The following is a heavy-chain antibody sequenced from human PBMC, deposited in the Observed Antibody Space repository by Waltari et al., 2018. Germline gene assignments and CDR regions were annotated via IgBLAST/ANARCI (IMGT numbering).Heavy chain of an antibody. CDR1: GYTFTSYA. CDR2: INAGNVNT. CDR3: ASYYYDSSGYSHY. J-gene: IGHJ4*02. Sequence: QVQLVQSGAEVKKPGASVKVSCKASGYTFTSYAMHWVRQAPGQRLEWMGWINAGNVNTKYSQKFQGRVTITRDTSASTAYMELSSLRSEDTAVYYCASYYYDSSGYSHYWGQGTLVTVSS. V-gene: IGHV1-3*01. D-gene: IGHD3-22*01.